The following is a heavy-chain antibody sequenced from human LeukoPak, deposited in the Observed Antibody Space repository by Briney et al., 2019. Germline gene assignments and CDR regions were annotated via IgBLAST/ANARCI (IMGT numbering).Heavy chain of an antibody. CDR1: GFTFSSYG. V-gene: IGHV3-23*01. Sequence: GGSLRLSCAASGFTFSSYGMSWVRQAPGKGLEWVSAISGSGGNTYYADSVKGRFTISRDNSKNTLYLQMNSLRAEDTAVYYCAKDPYYYYYMDVWGKGTTVTVSS. J-gene: IGHJ6*03. CDR2: ISGSGGNT. CDR3: AKDPYYYYYMDV.